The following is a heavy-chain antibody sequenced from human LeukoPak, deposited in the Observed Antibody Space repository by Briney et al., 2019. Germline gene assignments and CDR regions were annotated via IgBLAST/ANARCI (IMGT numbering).Heavy chain of an antibody. J-gene: IGHJ4*02. V-gene: IGHV1-69*04. CDR2: IIPILGIA. CDR1: GGTFSSYA. D-gene: IGHD6-13*01. Sequence: TSVKVSCKASGGTFSSYAISWVRQAPGQGLEWMGRIIPILGIANYAQKFQGRVTITADKSTSTAYMELSSLRSEDTAVYYCARGIAAAGTFDYWGQGTLVTVSS. CDR3: ARGIAAAGTFDY.